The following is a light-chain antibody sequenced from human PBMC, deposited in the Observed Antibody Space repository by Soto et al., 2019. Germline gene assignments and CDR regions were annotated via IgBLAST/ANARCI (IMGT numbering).Light chain of an antibody. V-gene: IGKV1-5*01. Sequence: DIQMTQSPSTLSASVGDRVTITCRASQSISPWLAWYQQKPGKAPKLLIFDASNLESGVPSRFSGSGSGTEFTLTISSLQPDDFASYYCLQYHTYRTFGQGTKVDI. CDR3: LQYHTYRT. CDR2: DAS. J-gene: IGKJ1*01. CDR1: QSISPW.